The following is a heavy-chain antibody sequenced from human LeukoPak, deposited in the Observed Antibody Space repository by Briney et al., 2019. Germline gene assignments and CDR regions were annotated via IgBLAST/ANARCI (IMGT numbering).Heavy chain of an antibody. V-gene: IGHV5-51*01. CDR1: GYSFSTYW. Sequence: GESLKISSKASGYSFSTYWIGWVRQMPGKGLEWMGIIYPGDSDTTYSPSFQGQVTISADKSISTAYLQWSSLKASDTAMYYCARQTSWSRRHFDYWGQGTLVTVSS. CDR3: ARQTSWSRRHFDY. CDR2: IYPGDSDT. J-gene: IGHJ4*02. D-gene: IGHD2-2*01.